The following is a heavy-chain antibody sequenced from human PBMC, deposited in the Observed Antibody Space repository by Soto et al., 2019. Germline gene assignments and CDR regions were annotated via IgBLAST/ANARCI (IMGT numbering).Heavy chain of an antibody. V-gene: IGHV3-64*01. CDR2: ISSNGGTT. Sequence: EVQLAESGGGMVQPGWSLRLSCVASGSTFSSYDMHWVRQAPGKGLEYVSSISSNGGTTYYGNSVKGRFTISRDNSKNTLYLQMGSLRAEDMAVYYCVRRVSGNYDYWGQGTLVTVSS. CDR1: GSTFSSYD. CDR3: VRRVSGNYDY. D-gene: IGHD1-7*01. J-gene: IGHJ4*02.